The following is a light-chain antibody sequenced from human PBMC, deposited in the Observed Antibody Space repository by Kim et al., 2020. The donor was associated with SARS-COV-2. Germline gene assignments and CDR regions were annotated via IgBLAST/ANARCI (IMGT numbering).Light chain of an antibody. Sequence: LSPGERATLSCRASQSVRSYLGWYRQKPGQAPRLLVYDTSNRAPGIPARFSGSGSGTDFTLTISSLEPEDFAIYYCQQRSVWPLTFGGGTKVDIK. CDR3: QQRSVWPLT. CDR1: QSVRSY. J-gene: IGKJ4*01. V-gene: IGKV3-11*01. CDR2: DTS.